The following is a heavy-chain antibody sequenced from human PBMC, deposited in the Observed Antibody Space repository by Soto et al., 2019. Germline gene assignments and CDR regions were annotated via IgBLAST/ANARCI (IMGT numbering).Heavy chain of an antibody. CDR2: ISCIRDYI. J-gene: IGHJ4*02. CDR1: GFTFSYYP. CDR3: AREGVHNYTEYYFDY. D-gene: IGHD3-10*01. Sequence: AAGSLRLSCAASGFTFSYYPLRCVRRAPAEGLEWGSAISCIRDYIHYTASVKGRFTISRDNANTSLYLQMNSLTAEDTAVYYCAREGVHNYTEYYFDYWGQGTLVTVSS. V-gene: IGHV3-21*06.